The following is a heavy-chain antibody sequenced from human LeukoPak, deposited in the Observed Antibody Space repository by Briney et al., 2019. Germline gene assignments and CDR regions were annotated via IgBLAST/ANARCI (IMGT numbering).Heavy chain of an antibody. J-gene: IGHJ6*02. CDR1: GFTFSSYA. Sequence: GGSLRLSCAASGFTFSSYAMSWVRQAPGKGLEWVSAISGSGGSTYYADSVKGRFTISRDNSKNTLYLQMNSLRAEDTAVYYCAQEIGIAVAGTRDNYYYYGMDVWGQGTTVTVSS. CDR3: AQEIGIAVAGTRDNYYYYGMDV. D-gene: IGHD6-19*01. V-gene: IGHV3-23*01. CDR2: ISGSGGST.